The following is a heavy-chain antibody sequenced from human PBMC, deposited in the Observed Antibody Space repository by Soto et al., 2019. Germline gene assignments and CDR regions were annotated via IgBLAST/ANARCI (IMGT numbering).Heavy chain of an antibody. J-gene: IGHJ4*02. CDR2: ISNYNGDT. CDR3: TRGGQLFAGNYFDY. D-gene: IGHD3-10*02. V-gene: IGHV1-18*01. CDR1: GYTFTSYG. Sequence: QVQLVQTGAEVKKPGASVKVSCKASGYTFTSYGISWVRQSPGQGLEWMGWISNYNGDTNYAQKLKGRVTMTTDTSTSKADMELRSLKSDDTAVYYCTRGGQLFAGNYFDYWGQGTLVTVSS.